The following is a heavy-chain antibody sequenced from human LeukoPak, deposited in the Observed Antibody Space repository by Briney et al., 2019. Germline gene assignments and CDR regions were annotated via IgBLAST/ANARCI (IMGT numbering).Heavy chain of an antibody. V-gene: IGHV1-46*01. CDR1: GYTFTSYY. J-gene: IGHJ4*02. CDR2: INPSGGST. D-gene: IGHD6-13*01. CDR3: ARGPWYSSSWYASVLPYYFDY. Sequence: GASVKVSCKASGYTFTSYYMHWVRQAPGQGLEWMGIINPSGGSTSYAQKFQGRVTMTRDTSTSTVYMELSSLRSEDTAVYYCARGPWYSSSWYASVLPYYFDYWGQGTLVTVSS.